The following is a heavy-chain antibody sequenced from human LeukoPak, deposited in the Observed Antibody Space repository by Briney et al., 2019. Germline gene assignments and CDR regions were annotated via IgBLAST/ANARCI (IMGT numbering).Heavy chain of an antibody. CDR2: IYYSGST. D-gene: IGHD5-24*01. Sequence: PSETLSLTCTVSGGSISSGDCYWSWIRQPPGKGLEWIGYIYYSGSTYYNPSLKSRVTISVDTSKNQFSLKLSSVTAADTAVYYCASRRDGYNDFDYWGQGTLVTVSS. V-gene: IGHV4-30-4*01. CDR1: GGSISSGDCY. J-gene: IGHJ4*02. CDR3: ASRRDGYNDFDY.